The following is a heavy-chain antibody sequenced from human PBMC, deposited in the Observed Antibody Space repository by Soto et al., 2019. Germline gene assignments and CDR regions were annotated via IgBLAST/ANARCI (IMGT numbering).Heavy chain of an antibody. V-gene: IGHV3-23*01. CDR1: GSTFSSDD. CDR3: AKDGGWSLAVAGLFDY. D-gene: IGHD6-19*01. J-gene: IGHJ4*02. Sequence: GGSLRLSCVVSGSTFSSDDMSWVRQAPGRGLEWVSGISDSGGSTYYADSVKGRFTISRDNAKNTLYLQMKSLRVEGTALYYCAKDGGWSLAVAGLFDYWGPGTQVTVSS. CDR2: ISDSGGST.